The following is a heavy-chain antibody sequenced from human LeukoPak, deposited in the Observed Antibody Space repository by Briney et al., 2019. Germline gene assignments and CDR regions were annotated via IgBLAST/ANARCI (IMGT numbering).Heavy chain of an antibody. CDR3: ARVHSGTHWDRDT. D-gene: IGHD6-19*01. CDR2: ITGTGNTI. V-gene: IGHV3-11*04. J-gene: IGHJ5*02. Sequence: AGGSLRLSCAASGFPFSDYYMGWIRQAPGKGLEWISYITGTGNTIHYADSVKGRFTISRDNAKNSVYLQMNSLRAEDTAVYFCARVHSGTHWDRDTWGQGTLVTVSS. CDR1: GFPFSDYY.